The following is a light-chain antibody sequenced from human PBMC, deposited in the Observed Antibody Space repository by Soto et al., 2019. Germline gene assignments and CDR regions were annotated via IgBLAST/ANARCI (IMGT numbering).Light chain of an antibody. J-gene: IGKJ3*01. CDR1: KSVSHISNNKSY. Sequence: DIVMTQSPDSLAVSLGERATINCKSSKSVSHISNNKSYLAWYQQKSGQPPKLLIYWTSTRESGVPDRFSGSGSGTDFTLTISSLQAEDVAVYYCQQFYSSPFTFGPGTKVDIK. CDR3: QQFYSSPFT. CDR2: WTS. V-gene: IGKV4-1*01.